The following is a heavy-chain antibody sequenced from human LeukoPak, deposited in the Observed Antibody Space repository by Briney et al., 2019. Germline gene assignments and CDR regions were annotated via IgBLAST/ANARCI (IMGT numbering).Heavy chain of an antibody. CDR2: INHSGST. V-gene: IGHV4-34*01. CDR3: ARAHVWSGYYTAQDY. D-gene: IGHD3-3*01. Sequence: PSETLSLTCAVYGGSFSGYYWSWIRQPPGKGLEWIGEINHSGSTNYNPSLKGRVTISVDTSKNQFSLKLSSVTAADTAVYYCARAHVWSGYYTAQDYWGQGTLVTVSS. CDR1: GGSFSGYY. J-gene: IGHJ4*02.